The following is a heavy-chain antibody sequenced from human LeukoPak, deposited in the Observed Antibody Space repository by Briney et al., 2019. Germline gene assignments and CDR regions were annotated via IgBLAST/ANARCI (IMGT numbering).Heavy chain of an antibody. CDR3: AVLLSNWNYGSSYFDY. D-gene: IGHD1-7*01. CDR2: IVVGSGNT. CDR1: GFTFTSSA. V-gene: IGHV1-58*02. Sequence: GASVKVSCKASGFTFTSSAMQWVRQARGRRLEWIGWIVVGSGNTNYAQKFQERVTITRDMSTSTAYMELSSLRSEDTAVYYCAVLLSNWNYGSSYFDYWGQGTLVTVSS. J-gene: IGHJ4*02.